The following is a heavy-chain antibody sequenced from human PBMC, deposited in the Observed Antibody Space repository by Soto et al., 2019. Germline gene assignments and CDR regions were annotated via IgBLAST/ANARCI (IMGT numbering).Heavy chain of an antibody. D-gene: IGHD6-6*01. CDR2: IYYSGST. J-gene: IGHJ6*03. CDR1: GCSISSSSYY. Sequence: SETLSLTCTVSGCSISSSSYYWGWIRQPPGKGLEWIGSIYYSGSTYYNPSLKSRVTISVDTSKNQFSLKLSSVTAADTAVYYCARHGVLYWQLVLNYYMDVWGKGTTVTVSS. CDR3: ARHGVLYWQLVLNYYMDV. V-gene: IGHV4-39*01.